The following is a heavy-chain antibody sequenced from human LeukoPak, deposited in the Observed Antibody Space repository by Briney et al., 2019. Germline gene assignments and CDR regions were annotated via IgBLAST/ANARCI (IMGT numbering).Heavy chain of an antibody. J-gene: IGHJ3*02. V-gene: IGHV3-33*01. CDR3: ARGGFNDKGAFDM. Sequence: GGSLRLSCAASGFTFSSYGMHWVRQAPGKGLEWVAVIYYDGSGKYYIDSVKGRFTISRDNSRKTLYLQMNSLRAEDTAVYYCARGGFNDKGAFDMWGQGTMVSVSS. CDR1: GFTFSSYG. CDR2: IYYDGSGK. D-gene: IGHD3-22*01.